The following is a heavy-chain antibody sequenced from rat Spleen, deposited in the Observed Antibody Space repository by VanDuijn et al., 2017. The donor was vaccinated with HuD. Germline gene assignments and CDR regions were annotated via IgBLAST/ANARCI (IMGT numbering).Heavy chain of an antibody. CDR2: ITNASGRT. D-gene: IGHD4-3*01. CDR1: GFTFNNYW. Sequence: EVQLVESGGGLVQPGGSLKLSCVASGFTFNNYWMTWIRQAPGRGLEWVASITNASGRTYYSDFVKGRFTISRDNAKSTLYLQMDSLQSEDTATYYCARHGRGERTYYYVMDPWGQGASVTVSS. CDR3: ARHGRGERTYYYVMDP. V-gene: IGHV5-31*01. J-gene: IGHJ4*01.